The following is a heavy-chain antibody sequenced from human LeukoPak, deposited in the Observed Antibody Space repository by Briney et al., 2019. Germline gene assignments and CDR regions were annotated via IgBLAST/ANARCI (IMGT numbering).Heavy chain of an antibody. D-gene: IGHD6-19*01. J-gene: IGHJ6*03. CDR3: AKMGWSIFYYYFYMDV. Sequence: PGGSLRLSCAASGFTFSSYGMHWVRQAPGKGLGWVAFIRYDGSNKYYADSVKGRFTTSRDDSKNTLYLQMNSLRAEDTALYYCAKMGWSIFYYYFYMDVWGKGTTVTVSS. CDR1: GFTFSSYG. V-gene: IGHV3-30*02. CDR2: IRYDGSNK.